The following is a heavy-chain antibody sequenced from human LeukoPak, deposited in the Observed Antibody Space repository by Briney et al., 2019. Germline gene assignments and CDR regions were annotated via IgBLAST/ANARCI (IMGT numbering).Heavy chain of an antibody. CDR1: GFTFRSYS. Sequence: GGSLRLSCAASGFTFRSYSMKWVRQAPGKGLEWVSSISSSSRYIYYADSVKGRFTISRDNAKNSLYLQMNSLRSEDTAVYYCARGNWRGSKTYDYWGQGTLVTVSS. CDR2: ISSSSRYI. J-gene: IGHJ4*02. D-gene: IGHD3-16*01. V-gene: IGHV3-21*04. CDR3: ARGNWRGSKTYDY.